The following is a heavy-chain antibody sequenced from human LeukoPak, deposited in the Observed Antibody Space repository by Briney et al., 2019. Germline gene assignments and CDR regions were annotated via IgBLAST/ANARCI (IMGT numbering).Heavy chain of an antibody. D-gene: IGHD6-13*01. CDR2: IDWDDDK. J-gene: IGHJ5*02. CDR1: GFSLSTSGMR. Sequence: SGPALVKPTQTLTLTCTFSGFSLSTSGMRVSWIRQPPGKALEWLARIDWDDDKFYSTSLKTRLTISKDTSKNQVVLTMTNMDPVDTVTYYCARTSIAAAGTAFDPWGQGTLVTVSS. CDR3: ARTSIAAAGTAFDP. V-gene: IGHV2-70*04.